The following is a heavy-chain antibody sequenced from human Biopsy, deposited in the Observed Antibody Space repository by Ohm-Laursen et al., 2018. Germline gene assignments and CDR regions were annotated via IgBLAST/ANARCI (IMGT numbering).Heavy chain of an antibody. CDR3: ARDRYYGSENYFSHYNMDV. Sequence: RSLRLSCAASGFTFSGYGMHWVRQAPGKGLEWVAVIWYDGTDKFYADSVKGRFTISRDNSKNTLYLHMNSLRAADTAVYYCARDRYYGSENYFSHYNMDVWGQGTTVTVSS. CDR1: GFTFSGYG. CDR2: IWYDGTDK. V-gene: IGHV3-33*01. D-gene: IGHD3-10*01. J-gene: IGHJ6*03.